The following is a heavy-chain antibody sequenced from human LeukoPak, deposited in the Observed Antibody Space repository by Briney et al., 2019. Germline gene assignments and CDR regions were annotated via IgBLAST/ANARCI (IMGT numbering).Heavy chain of an antibody. Sequence: GASVKVSCKASGYTFTSYGISWVRQAPGQGLEWMGWISAYNGNTNYAQKLQGRVTMTTDTSTSTAYMELRSLRSDDTAVYYCARADILTGYYPVDPWGQGTLVTASS. V-gene: IGHV1-18*01. D-gene: IGHD3-9*01. CDR3: ARADILTGYYPVDP. CDR2: ISAYNGNT. CDR1: GYTFTSYG. J-gene: IGHJ5*02.